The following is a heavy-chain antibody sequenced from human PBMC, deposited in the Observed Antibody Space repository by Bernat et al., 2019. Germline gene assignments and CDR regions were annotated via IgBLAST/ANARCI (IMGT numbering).Heavy chain of an antibody. D-gene: IGHD4-17*01. CDR3: ARPDYGDYGDAFDI. Sequence: GAGVEGPGGAGEVSCEASGYAFTSDAVHWVRQAPGQRLEWMGWINAGNGNTKYSQKFQGRVTITRDTSASTAYMELRSLRSEDTAVYYCARPDYGDYGDAFDIWGQGTMVTVSS. CDR2: INAGNGNT. J-gene: IGHJ3*02. CDR1: GYAFTSDA. V-gene: IGHV1-3*01.